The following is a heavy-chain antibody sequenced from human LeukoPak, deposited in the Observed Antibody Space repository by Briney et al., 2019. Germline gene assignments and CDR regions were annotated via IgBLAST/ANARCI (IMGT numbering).Heavy chain of an antibody. CDR2: IWYDGSNK. CDR3: ASQGYYYDSSGYYYTYAFDI. V-gene: IGHV3-33*08. CDR1: GFTFSSYG. D-gene: IGHD3-22*01. Sequence: TGGSLRLSCSASGFTFSSYGMHWVRQAPGKGLEWVAVIWYDGSNKYYADSVKGRFTISRDNSKNTLYLQMNSLRAEDTAVYYCASQGYYYDSSGYYYTYAFDIWGQGTMVTVSS. J-gene: IGHJ3*02.